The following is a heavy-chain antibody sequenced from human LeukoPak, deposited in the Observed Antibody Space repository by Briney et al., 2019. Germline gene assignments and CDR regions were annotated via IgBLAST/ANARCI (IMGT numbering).Heavy chain of an antibody. D-gene: IGHD6-19*01. CDR2: IYYSGST. CDR3: ARQGQWLDNWFDP. J-gene: IGHJ5*02. CDR1: GGSISSYY. V-gene: IGHV4-59*08. Sequence: SETPSLTCTVSGGSISSYYWSWIRQPPGKGLEWIGYIYYSGSTNYNPSLKSRVTISVDTSKNQFSLKLSSVTAADTAVYYCARQGQWLDNWFDPWGQGTLVTVSS.